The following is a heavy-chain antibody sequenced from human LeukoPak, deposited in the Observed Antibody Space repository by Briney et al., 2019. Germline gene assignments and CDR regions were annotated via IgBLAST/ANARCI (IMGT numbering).Heavy chain of an antibody. CDR2: IYPGDSDI. J-gene: IGHJ6*03. V-gene: IGHV5-51*01. D-gene: IGHD6-13*01. CDR1: GYSFTSYW. CDR3: ARHNSIAAADTSDYYYYYYMDV. Sequence: GESLKISCKGSGYSFTSYWIGWVRQMPGKGLEWMGIIYPGDSDIRYSPSFQGQVTISTDKSISTAYLQWSSLKASDTAMYYCARHNSIAAADTSDYYYYYYMDVWGKGTTVTVSS.